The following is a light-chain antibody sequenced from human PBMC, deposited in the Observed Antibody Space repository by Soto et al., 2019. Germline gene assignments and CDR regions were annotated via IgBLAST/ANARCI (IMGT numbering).Light chain of an antibody. CDR3: QQYNNSGAIT. CDR1: HSVTTN. CDR2: VAS. V-gene: IGKV3D-15*01. J-gene: IGKJ5*01. Sequence: KQHFPATLSXXPGEXATLXXRXSHSVTTNLAWYQQNPPQPPMLFIYVASTISTRIPPIFSCSWSGTEFNLTISSMPAEDFAVFYCQQYNNSGAITFGQGTRLDIK.